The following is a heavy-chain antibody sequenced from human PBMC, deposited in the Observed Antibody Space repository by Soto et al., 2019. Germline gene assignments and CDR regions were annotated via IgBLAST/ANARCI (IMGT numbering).Heavy chain of an antibody. Sequence: PGGSLRLSCPASGVSFSHGWVNWVRQAPGKGLEWVGRIKSKTDGGTTDYAEPVKGRFAISRDDSNNMVYLQMNSLKIEDTAVYYCTTDSYSTIIIVRFDYWGHGTLVTVSS. CDR3: TTDSYSTIIIVRFDY. CDR1: GVSFSHGW. CDR2: IKSKTDGGTT. V-gene: IGHV3-15*07. J-gene: IGHJ4*01. D-gene: IGHD3-22*01.